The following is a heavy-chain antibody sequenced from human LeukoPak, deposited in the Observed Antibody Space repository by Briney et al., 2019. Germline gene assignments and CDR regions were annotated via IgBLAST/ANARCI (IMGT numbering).Heavy chain of an antibody. CDR3: ARGTMIVVVITTLGWFDP. D-gene: IGHD3-22*01. V-gene: IGHV4-34*01. J-gene: IGHJ5*02. Sequence: PSETLSLTCAVYGGSFSGYYWSWIRQPPGKGLEWIGEINHSGSTNYNPSLKSRVTISVDKSKNQFSLKLSSVTAADTAVYYCARGTMIVVVITTLGWFDPWGQGTLVTVSS. CDR2: INHSGST. CDR1: GGSFSGYY.